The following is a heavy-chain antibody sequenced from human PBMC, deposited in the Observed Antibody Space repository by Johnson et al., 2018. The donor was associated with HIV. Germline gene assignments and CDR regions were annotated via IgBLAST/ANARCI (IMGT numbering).Heavy chain of an antibody. CDR1: GLSVSINY. J-gene: IGHJ3*02. Sequence: MQLVESGGGVVQPGGSLRLSCAVSGLSVSINYITWVRQAPGKGLEWVSVIHSGGSTYYPNSLKGRFSISRDNSKNTVYLQMISLRTEDTAVYYCARGITMIAVVKGDAFDMWGQGTMVTVSS. D-gene: IGHD3-22*01. V-gene: IGHV3-66*02. CDR3: ARGITMIAVVKGDAFDM. CDR2: IHSGGST.